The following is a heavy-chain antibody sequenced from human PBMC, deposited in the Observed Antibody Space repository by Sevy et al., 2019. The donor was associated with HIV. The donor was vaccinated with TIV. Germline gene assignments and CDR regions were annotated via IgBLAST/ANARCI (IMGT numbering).Heavy chain of an antibody. Sequence: GGSLRLSCAASGFTFSDYYMSWIRQAPGKGLEWVSYISSSGSTIYYADFVKGRFTISRDNAKNSLYLQMNSLRAEDTAVYYCARDPGDYVWGSYRYNAFDIWGQGTMVTVSS. J-gene: IGHJ3*02. V-gene: IGHV3-11*01. CDR1: GFTFSDYY. CDR3: ARDPGDYVWGSYRYNAFDI. D-gene: IGHD3-16*02. CDR2: ISSSGSTI.